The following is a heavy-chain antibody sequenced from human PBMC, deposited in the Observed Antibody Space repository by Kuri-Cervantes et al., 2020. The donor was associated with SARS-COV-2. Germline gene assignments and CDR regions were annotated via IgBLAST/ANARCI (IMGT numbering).Heavy chain of an antibody. V-gene: IGHV4-59*01. CDR1: GGSISSYY. CDR3: ARGVARKEIYYYYYGMDV. Sequence: SETLSLTCTVSGGSISSYYWSWIRQPPGKGLEWMGYIYYSGSTNYNPSLTSRVTISVDTSKNQFSLKLSSVTAADTAVYYCARGVARKEIYYYYYGMDVWGQGTTVTVSS. J-gene: IGHJ6*02. D-gene: IGHD2-15*01. CDR2: IYYSGST.